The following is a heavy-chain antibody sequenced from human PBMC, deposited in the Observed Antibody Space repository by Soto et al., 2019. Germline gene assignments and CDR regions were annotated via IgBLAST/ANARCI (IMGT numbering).Heavy chain of an antibody. D-gene: IGHD2-2*01. CDR3: ANGQHCSTTSCYFYFYGMDV. V-gene: IGHV3-30*18. CDR1: GFIFNPYG. J-gene: IGHJ6*02. CDR2: ISYDGSNK. Sequence: QVQLVESGGGVVQPGRSLRLSCAASGFIFNPYGMHWVRQAPGKGLEWVAVISYDGSNKYYAGSVKGRLTISRDNSKNTLYLQMNSLRAEDTAVYYCANGQHCSTTSCYFYFYGMDVWGQGTKVAVSS.